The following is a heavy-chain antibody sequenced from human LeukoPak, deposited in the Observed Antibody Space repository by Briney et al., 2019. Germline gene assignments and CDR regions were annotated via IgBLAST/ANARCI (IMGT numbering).Heavy chain of an antibody. D-gene: IGHD3-10*01. J-gene: IGHJ6*02. CDR1: GGSVSSGGYY. CDR2: IYYSGST. V-gene: IGHV4-31*01. Sequence: SETRSLTCTVSGGSVSSGGYYWSWIRQHPGKGLEWIGYIYYSGSTYYNPSLKSLVTISEDTSKNQFSLKLSSATAADTAVYYCARDGSGSYYLGGYYYYGMDVWGQGTTVTVSS. CDR3: ARDGSGSYYLGGYYYYGMDV.